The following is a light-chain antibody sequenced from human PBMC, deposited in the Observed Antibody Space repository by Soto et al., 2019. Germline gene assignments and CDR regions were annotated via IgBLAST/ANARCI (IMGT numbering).Light chain of an antibody. CDR3: TSSTTDTLYV. CDR1: SSDVGGSNY. J-gene: IGLJ1*01. V-gene: IGLV2-14*01. CDR2: KVS. Sequence: THPASVCGYPGHSITISCNGTSSDVGGSNYVSWYQQYPGKVPKLLINKVSNRPSGVSNRFSGSKSAYTASLTISGLQAEEEADYFCTSSTTDTLYVFGTGTKVTAL.